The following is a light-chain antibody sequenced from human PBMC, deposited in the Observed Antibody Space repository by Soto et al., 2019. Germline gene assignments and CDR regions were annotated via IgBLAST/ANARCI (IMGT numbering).Light chain of an antibody. J-gene: IGKJ1*01. Sequence: EIVLTQSPGTLSLSPGERATLSCRASQSVSSSYLAWYQQKPGQAPRLLIYGASSRATGIPDRFSGSGFGTAFTLTISRLEPEDFAVYYCQQYGSSPRTFGQGTKVDIK. V-gene: IGKV3-20*01. CDR3: QQYGSSPRT. CDR1: QSVSSSY. CDR2: GAS.